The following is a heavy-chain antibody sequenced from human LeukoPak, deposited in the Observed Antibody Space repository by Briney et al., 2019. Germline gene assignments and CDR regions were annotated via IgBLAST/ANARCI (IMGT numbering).Heavy chain of an antibody. V-gene: IGHV3-7*03. D-gene: IGHD6-19*01. J-gene: IGHJ4*02. CDR1: GFTFSSYR. CDR3: ATDPAGSGWYSNFDY. CDR2: IKQDGSEK. Sequence: GGSLRLSCAASGFTFSSYRMGWVRHAPGKGLEEVANIKQDGSEKYYVDSVKGRFTISRDNAKNSLYLQMNSLRAEDTAVYYCATDPAGSGWYSNFDYWGQGTLVTVSS.